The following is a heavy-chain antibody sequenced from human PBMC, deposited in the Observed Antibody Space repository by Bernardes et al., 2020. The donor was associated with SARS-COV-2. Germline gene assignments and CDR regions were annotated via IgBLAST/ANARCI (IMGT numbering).Heavy chain of an antibody. Sequence: SETLSLTCAVYGGSFSGYYWSWIRQPPGKGLEWIGEINHSGSTNYNPSLKSRVTISVDTSKNQFSLKLSSVTAADTAVYYCARGLTIYGDYVGDYYYYGMDVWGQGTTVTVSS. J-gene: IGHJ6*02. CDR1: GGSFSGYY. CDR2: INHSGST. D-gene: IGHD4-17*01. V-gene: IGHV4-34*01. CDR3: ARGLTIYGDYVGDYYYYGMDV.